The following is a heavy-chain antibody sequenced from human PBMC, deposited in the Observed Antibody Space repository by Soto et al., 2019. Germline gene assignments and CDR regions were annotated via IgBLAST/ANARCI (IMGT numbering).Heavy chain of an antibody. D-gene: IGHD3-3*01. CDR1: GFTFSSYG. V-gene: IGHV3-30*18. CDR3: AKDRIDFWGGYTH. CDR2: ISYDGSNK. Sequence: GGSLRLSCAASGFTFSSYGMHWVRQAPGKGLEWVAVISYDGSNKYYADSVKGRFTISRDNSKNTLYLQMNSLRAEDTAVYYCAKDRIDFWGGYTHWGQGTLVTV. J-gene: IGHJ4*02.